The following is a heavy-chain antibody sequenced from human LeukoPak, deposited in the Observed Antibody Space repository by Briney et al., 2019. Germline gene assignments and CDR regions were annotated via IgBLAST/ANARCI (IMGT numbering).Heavy chain of an antibody. CDR1: GFTFSSYA. J-gene: IGHJ4*02. CDR3: ARDPMADFDY. Sequence: GGSLRLSCAASGFTFSSYAMSWVRQAPGTGLEWVAVISSDGKSTIYADSVKGRFTISRDNSKNTLFLQMNSLRTEDTAVYYCARDPMADFDYWGQGALVTVSS. CDR2: ISSDGKST. V-gene: IGHV3-30*03. D-gene: IGHD2-8*01.